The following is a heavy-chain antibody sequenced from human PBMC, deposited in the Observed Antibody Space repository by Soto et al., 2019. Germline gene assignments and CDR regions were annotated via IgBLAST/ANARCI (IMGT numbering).Heavy chain of an antibody. CDR2: IKQDGSEK. D-gene: IGHD2-15*01. CDR3: ARGRSGLGYCSGGSCYEAPDLDAFDI. V-gene: IGHV3-7*04. CDR1: GFTFCYYW. J-gene: IGHJ3*02. Sequence: GAPRISLAAPGFTFCYYWVRWGPPAPGEGVGWVGHIKQDGSEKYYVDSVKGRFTISRDNAKNSLYLQMNSLRAEDTAVYYCARGRSGLGYCSGGSCYEAPDLDAFDIWGQGTMVTVSS.